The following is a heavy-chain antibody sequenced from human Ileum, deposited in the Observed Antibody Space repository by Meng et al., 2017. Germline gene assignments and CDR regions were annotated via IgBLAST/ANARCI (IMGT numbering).Heavy chain of an antibody. CDR1: GGSISSSFY. V-gene: IGHV4-4*02. J-gene: IGHJ4*02. D-gene: IGHD2-15*01. Sequence: QVQPQESGPGLVGPSGTLSLTCTVSGGSISSSFYWSWVRQSPGKGLEWIGQIYLAGSPNYNPSLESRVTISVDKSKNQFSLRLTSVTAADTAIFYCVRHGGKYFDSWGQGTLVTVSS. CDR3: VRHGGKYFDS. CDR2: IYLAGSP.